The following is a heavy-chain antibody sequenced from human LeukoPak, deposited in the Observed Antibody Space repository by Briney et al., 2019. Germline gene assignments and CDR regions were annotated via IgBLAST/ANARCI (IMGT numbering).Heavy chain of an antibody. CDR3: ARAGGDCSSTSCYGWFDP. D-gene: IGHD2-2*01. J-gene: IGHJ5*02. CDR2: IIPIFGTA. Sequence: SVKVSCKASGYTFTSYAMNWVRQAPGQGLEWMGGIIPIFGTANYAQKFQGRVTITADKSTSTAYMELSSLRSEDTAVYYCARAGGDCSSTSCYGWFDPWGQGTLVTVSS. V-gene: IGHV1-69*06. CDR1: GYTFTSYA.